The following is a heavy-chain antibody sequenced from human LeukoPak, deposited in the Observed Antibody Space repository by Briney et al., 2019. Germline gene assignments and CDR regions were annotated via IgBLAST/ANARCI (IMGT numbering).Heavy chain of an antibody. V-gene: IGHV3-23*01. CDR3: ARSFYYSDSSDYYYVFGY. CDR1: GFTFRSYA. D-gene: IGHD3-22*01. J-gene: IGHJ4*02. Sequence: PGGSLRLSCAASGFTFRSYAMSWVRQSPGKLLEWVSTISGRGGFTYYADSVKGRFTISRDSSKVYLKMSTLRAEDTAVYYCARSFYYSDSSDYYYVFGYWGQGTLVTVSS. CDR2: ISGRGGFT.